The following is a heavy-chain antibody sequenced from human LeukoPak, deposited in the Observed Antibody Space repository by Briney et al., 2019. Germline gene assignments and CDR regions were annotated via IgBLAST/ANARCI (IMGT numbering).Heavy chain of an antibody. J-gene: IGHJ2*01. CDR1: GFTFNYYD. CDR3: ARGVSYYYDNSGHPGWYFDL. CDR2: IRTTGDT. V-gene: IGHV3-13*01. Sequence: GGSPRLSCAVSGFTFNYYDMHWVRQAPGKRLEWVSAIRTTGDTHYPDSVKGRFAMSREDAKNSVHLQMNTLRAGDTAVYYCARGVSYYYDNSGHPGWYFDLWGRGTLVTVSS. D-gene: IGHD3-22*01.